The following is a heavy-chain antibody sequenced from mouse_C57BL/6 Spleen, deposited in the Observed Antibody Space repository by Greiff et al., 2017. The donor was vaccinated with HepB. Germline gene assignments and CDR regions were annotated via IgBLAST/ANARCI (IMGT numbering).Heavy chain of an antibody. J-gene: IGHJ1*03. V-gene: IGHV1-18*01. CDR1: GYTFTDYN. D-gene: IGHD1-1*01. Sequence: VQLKESGPELVKPGASVKIPCKASGYTFTDYNMDWVKQSHGKSLEWIGDINPNNGGTIYNQKFKGKATLTVDKSSSTAYMELRSLTSEDTAVYYCARYYYGSSYGVYWYFDVWGTGTTVTVSS. CDR3: ARYYYGSSYGVYWYFDV. CDR2: INPNNGGT.